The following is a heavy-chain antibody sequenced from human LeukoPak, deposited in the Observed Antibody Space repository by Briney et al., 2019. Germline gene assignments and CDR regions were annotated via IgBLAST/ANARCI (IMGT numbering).Heavy chain of an antibody. CDR1: GFTFSSYS. Sequence: PGGSLRLSCAASGFTFSSYSMNWVRQAPGKGLEWVSSISSSSSYIYYADSVKGRFTISRDNAKNSLYLQMNSLRAEDTAVYYCARDGAYCSSTSCFRVYYYYGMDVWGKGTTVTVSS. CDR3: ARDGAYCSSTSCFRVYYYYGMDV. D-gene: IGHD2-2*01. J-gene: IGHJ6*04. CDR2: ISSSSSYI. V-gene: IGHV3-21*01.